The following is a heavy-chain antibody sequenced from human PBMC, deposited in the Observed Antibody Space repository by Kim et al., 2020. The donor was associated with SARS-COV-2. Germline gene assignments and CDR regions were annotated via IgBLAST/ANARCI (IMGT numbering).Heavy chain of an antibody. V-gene: IGHV3-30*18. D-gene: IGHD6-19*01. J-gene: IGHJ6*01. CDR2: ITYDGSTK. Sequence: GGSLRLSCAASGFTFSSYGMHWVRQAPGKGLEWVAVITYDGSTKYYADSVKGRFTISRDNSKNTLYLQMNSLRDEDTAVYYCAKEDGRGYSSGWTYYYYGRYTCGERTTWTVSS. CDR1: GFTFSSYG. CDR3: AKEDGRGYSSGWTYYYYGRYT.